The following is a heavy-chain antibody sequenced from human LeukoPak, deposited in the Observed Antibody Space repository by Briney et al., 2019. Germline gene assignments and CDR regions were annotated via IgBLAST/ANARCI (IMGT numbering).Heavy chain of an antibody. Sequence: GGSLRLSCAASGFTVSSNYMSWVRQAPGKGLEWVSAISGGGGFTYYVDSVKGRFTISRDNSKNTFFLQMNSQRAEDTAVYYCAKDQGAYYYYGMDVWGQGTTVTVSS. J-gene: IGHJ6*02. CDR3: AKDQGAYYYYGMDV. V-gene: IGHV3-23*01. CDR2: ISGGGGFT. CDR1: GFTVSSNY.